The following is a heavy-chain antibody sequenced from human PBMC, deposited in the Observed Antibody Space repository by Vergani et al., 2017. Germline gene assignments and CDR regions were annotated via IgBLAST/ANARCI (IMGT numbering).Heavy chain of an antibody. D-gene: IGHD3-10*01. V-gene: IGHV1-69*01. CDR1: GGTFSSYD. CDR2: IIPIFGTA. CDR3: ASGPGYYYYYMDV. J-gene: IGHJ6*03. Sequence: QVQLVQSGAEVKKPGSSVKVSCTASGGTFSSYDISWVRQAPGQGLEWMGGIIPIFGTANYAQKFQGRVTMTADESTSTAYMGLSSLRSEDTSVYYCASGPGYYYYYMDVWGKGTTVTVSS.